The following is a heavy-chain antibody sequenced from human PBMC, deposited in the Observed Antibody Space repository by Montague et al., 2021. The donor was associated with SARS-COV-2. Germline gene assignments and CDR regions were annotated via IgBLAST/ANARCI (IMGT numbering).Heavy chain of an antibody. Sequence: PALVKPTQTLTLTCTFSGFSLSTSGVGVGWIRQPPGKALEWPALIYWDDDKRYSPSLKSRLTITKDTSKNRVVLTMTNMDPVDTATYYCAHRRPLYYYDSSLSTFDYWGQGTLVTVSS. D-gene: IGHD3-22*01. CDR2: IYWDDDK. CDR3: AHRRPLYYYDSSLSTFDY. CDR1: GFSLSTSGVG. J-gene: IGHJ4*02. V-gene: IGHV2-5*02.